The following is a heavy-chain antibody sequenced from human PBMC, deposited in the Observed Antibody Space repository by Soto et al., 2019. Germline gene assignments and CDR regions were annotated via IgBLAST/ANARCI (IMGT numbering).Heavy chain of an antibody. D-gene: IGHD6-13*01. CDR2: INPSGGST. CDR3: ARVSSWSCFDY. CDR1: GYTFTSYY. J-gene: IGHJ4*02. V-gene: IGHV1-46*01. Sequence: QVQLVQSGAEVKKPGASVKVSCKASGYTFTSYYMHWVRQAPGQGLEWMGIINPSGGSTSYAQKFQGRVTRTRXTSTGTVYMELSSLRSEDTAVYYCARVSSWSCFDYWGQGTLVTVSS.